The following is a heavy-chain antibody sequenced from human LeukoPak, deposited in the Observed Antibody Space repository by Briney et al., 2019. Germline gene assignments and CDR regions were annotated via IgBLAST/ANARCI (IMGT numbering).Heavy chain of an antibody. Sequence: GGSLRLSCAVSGFTFSSYSMNWVRQAPGKGLEWVSSISSSSSYIYYADSVKGRFTISRDNAKNSLYLQMNSLRAEDTAVYYCAKEGPSSSWYHGFDYWGQGTLVTVSS. CDR1: GFTFSSYS. CDR2: ISSSSSYI. V-gene: IGHV3-21*01. CDR3: AKEGPSSSWYHGFDY. D-gene: IGHD6-13*01. J-gene: IGHJ4*02.